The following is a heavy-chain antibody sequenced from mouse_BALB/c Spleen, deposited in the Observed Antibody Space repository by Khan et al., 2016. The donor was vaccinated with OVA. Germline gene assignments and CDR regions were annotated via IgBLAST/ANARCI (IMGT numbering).Heavy chain of an antibody. V-gene: IGHV1S56*01. CDR1: GYTFTSYD. CDR3: AIGELLRYLDY. D-gene: IGHD1-1*01. Sequence: QVQLKQSGPELVKPGALVKISCKASGYTFTSYDINWVKQRPGQGLVWIGWIYPGAGSTKYNEKFKGQATLTADTSSSTAYMQLRSLTSENSAVYFCAIGELLRYLDYWGQGTTLTVSS. CDR2: IYPGAGST. J-gene: IGHJ2*01.